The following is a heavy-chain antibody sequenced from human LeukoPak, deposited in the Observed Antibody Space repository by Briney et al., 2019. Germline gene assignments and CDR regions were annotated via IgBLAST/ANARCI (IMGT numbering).Heavy chain of an antibody. J-gene: IGHJ5*02. CDR3: ARAGSGTKGGKWFDP. CDR2: IYYNGNT. CDR1: VGSIGRSSYY. Sequence: SETLSLTCTVSVGSIGRSSYYWGWIRQPPGKGLEWIGNIYYNGNTDYNPSLKSRVTISVDTSKNQFSLKLGSVTAADTAVYYCARAGSGTKGGKWFDPWGQGTLVTVSS. V-gene: IGHV4-39*07. D-gene: IGHD1-7*01.